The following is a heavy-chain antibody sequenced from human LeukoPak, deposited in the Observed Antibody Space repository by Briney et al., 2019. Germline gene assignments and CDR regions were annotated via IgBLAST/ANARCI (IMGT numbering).Heavy chain of an antibody. V-gene: IGHV3-48*03. CDR1: GFTFSSYE. D-gene: IGHD3-16*02. CDR3: ARGSDLYDYVWGSYRYGTEQDAFDI. J-gene: IGHJ3*02. Sequence: GGSLRLSCAASGFTFSSYEMNWVRQAPGKGLEWVSYISSSGSTIYYAHSVKGRFTISRDNAKNSLYLQMNSLRAEDTAVYYCARGSDLYDYVWGSYRYGTEQDAFDIWGQGTMVTVSS. CDR2: ISSSGSTI.